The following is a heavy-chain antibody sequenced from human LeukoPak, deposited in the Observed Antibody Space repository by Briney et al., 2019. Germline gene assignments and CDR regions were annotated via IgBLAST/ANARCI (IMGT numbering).Heavy chain of an antibody. J-gene: IGHJ4*02. CDR2: VNQGATQK. D-gene: IGHD3-3*01. V-gene: IGHV3-7*01. Sequence: GGSLRLSCAASGFDFSTQWMSWVRQAPGKGLEWVAIVNQGATQKYYVDSVKGRFTISRDNAKNSLYLQMNSLRAEDTALYYCGRAYDFSRHWGQGTLVTVSS. CDR1: GFDFSTQW. CDR3: GRAYDFSRH.